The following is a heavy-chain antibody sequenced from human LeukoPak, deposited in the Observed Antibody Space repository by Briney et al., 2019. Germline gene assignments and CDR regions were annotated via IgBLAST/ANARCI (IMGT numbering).Heavy chain of an antibody. D-gene: IGHD3-16*02. CDR3: ARVGDMITFGGVIVEGYFDY. J-gene: IGHJ4*02. V-gene: IGHV6-1*01. CDR2: TYYRSKWYN. Sequence: SQTLSLTCAISGDSVSSNSAAWNWTRQSPSRGLEWLGRTYYRSKWYNDYAVSVKSRITINPDTSKNQFSLQLNSVTPEDTAVYYCARVGDMITFGGVIVEGYFDYWGQGTLVTVSS. CDR1: GDSVSSNSAA.